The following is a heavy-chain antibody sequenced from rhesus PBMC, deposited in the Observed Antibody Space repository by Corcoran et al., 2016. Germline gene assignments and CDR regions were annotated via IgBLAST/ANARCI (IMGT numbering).Heavy chain of an antibody. D-gene: IGHD6-25*01. CDR3: ARGYGDHFSY. J-gene: IGHJ4*01. Sequence: QVPLQESGPGLVKPSEPLSLTCAVSGYSLRSGYSWSWIRHPPGKGLEWIGYITYSGSTSYNPSLKRRVTISRDTSKNQFSLKLSSVTAADTAVYYCARGYGDHFSYWGQGVLVTVSS. V-gene: IGHV4-122*02. CDR2: ITYSGST. CDR1: GYSLRSGYS.